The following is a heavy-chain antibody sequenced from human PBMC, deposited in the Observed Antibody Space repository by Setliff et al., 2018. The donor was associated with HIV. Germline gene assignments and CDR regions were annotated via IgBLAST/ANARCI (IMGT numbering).Heavy chain of an antibody. CDR1: GGPIRSPNW. V-gene: IGHV4-4*02. CDR3: ATLAAAGESYDY. D-gene: IGHD6-13*01. J-gene: IGHJ4*02. CDR2: IFHGGNT. Sequence: SETLSLTCTVSGGPIRSPNWWSWVRQPPGKGLEWIGEIFHGGNTNYSPSLEIRVTLSVDKSKNQFSLRLSSVTAADTAVYYCATLAAAGESYDYWGQGSLVTVSS.